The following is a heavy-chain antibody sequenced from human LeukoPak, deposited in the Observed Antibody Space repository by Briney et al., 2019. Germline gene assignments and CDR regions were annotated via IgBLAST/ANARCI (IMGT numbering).Heavy chain of an antibody. J-gene: IGHJ6*03. V-gene: IGHV4-34*01. D-gene: IGHD3-22*01. CDR3: ARVNSGVVVITDYYFYYMDV. CDR1: GGAFSGYY. CDR2: INHRGIT. Sequence: PSETLSLTCAVYGGAFSGYYWNWIRQPPGEGLEWIGEINHRGITNYKSSFKSRVTISLDTSKNQFSLKLSSVTAADTAVYYCARVNSGVVVITDYYFYYMDVWGKGTTVTVSS.